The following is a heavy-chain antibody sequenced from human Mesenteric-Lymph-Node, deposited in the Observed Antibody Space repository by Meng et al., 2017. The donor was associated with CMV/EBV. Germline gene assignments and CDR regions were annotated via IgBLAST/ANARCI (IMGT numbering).Heavy chain of an antibody. D-gene: IGHD3-10*01. CDR3: ARGRGYGSGQVPDY. CDR1: GGSVSSGSYY. J-gene: IGHJ4*02. CDR2: IYYSGST. Sequence: SETLSLTCTVSGGSVSSGSYYWSWIRQPPGKGLEWIGYIYYSGSTNYNPSLKSRVTISVDTSKNQFSLKLSSVTAADTAVYYCARGRGYGSGQVPDYWGQGTLVTVSS. V-gene: IGHV4-61*01.